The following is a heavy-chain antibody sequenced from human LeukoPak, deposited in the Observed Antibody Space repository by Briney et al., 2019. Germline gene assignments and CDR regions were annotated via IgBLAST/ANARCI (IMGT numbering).Heavy chain of an antibody. Sequence: SVKVSCKASGGTFSSYAISWVRQAPGQGLEWMGGIIPVFGSANYAQKFQGRVTITADESTSTAYMELSSLRFEDTAVYYCASDSRIEIGAYYFDYWGQGTLVTVSS. J-gene: IGHJ4*02. CDR1: GGTFSSYA. V-gene: IGHV1-69*13. CDR3: ASDSRIEIGAYYFDY. CDR2: IIPVFGSA. D-gene: IGHD2/OR15-2a*01.